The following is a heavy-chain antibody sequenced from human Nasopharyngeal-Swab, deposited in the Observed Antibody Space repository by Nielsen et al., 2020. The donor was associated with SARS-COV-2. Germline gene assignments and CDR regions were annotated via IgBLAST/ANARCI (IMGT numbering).Heavy chain of an antibody. CDR2: IGGTGGST. CDR1: GFTFSGYA. Sequence: GGSLRLSCAASGFTFSGYAMSWVRQAPGKGLEWVSAIGGTGGSTYYADSVKGQFTISRDNSKNTLYLQMNSLKTEDTAVYYCTTGARVVTADWGQGTLVTVSS. D-gene: IGHD2-21*02. V-gene: IGHV3-23*01. J-gene: IGHJ4*02. CDR3: TTGARVVTAD.